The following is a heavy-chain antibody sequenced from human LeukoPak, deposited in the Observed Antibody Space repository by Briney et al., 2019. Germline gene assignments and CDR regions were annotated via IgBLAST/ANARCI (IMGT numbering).Heavy chain of an antibody. Sequence: RPSGTLCLTCTASGVSISSYDWSWIRQPTGKGLEWIGRIYSSGSTSYNPSLTSGVTMSVDTSKNQFSLKLSSVTAADTAVYYCARASDSSVNTAFDIWGQGTLVTVSS. V-gene: IGHV4-4*07. D-gene: IGHD3-22*01. J-gene: IGHJ3*02. CDR2: IYSSGST. CDR1: GVSISSYD. CDR3: ARASDSSVNTAFDI.